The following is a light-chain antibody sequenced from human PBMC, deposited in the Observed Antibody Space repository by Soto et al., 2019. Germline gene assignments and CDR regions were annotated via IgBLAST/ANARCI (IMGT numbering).Light chain of an antibody. CDR3: QQYSSAPPWT. J-gene: IGKJ1*01. V-gene: IGKV3-20*01. CDR2: GAS. Sequence: EIVLTQSPGTLSLSPGERATLSCRASQSVSSAYLAWYQQKPGQAPRLLIYGASSRATGIPDRFSGSGSGTDFTLTISRLEPEDFAVYYRQQYSSAPPWTFGLATKV. CDR1: QSVSSAY.